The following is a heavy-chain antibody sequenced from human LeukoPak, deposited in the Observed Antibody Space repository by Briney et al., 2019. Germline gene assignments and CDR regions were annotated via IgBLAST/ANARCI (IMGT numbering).Heavy chain of an antibody. CDR3: ARDGRFGYSGYDWKFDAFYI. J-gene: IGHJ3*02. CDR2: IIPIFGRA. Sequence: SVKVSCKASGGTFISYAISWVRQAPGQGLEWMGGIIPIFGRANYAQKFQGRVTITADESTSKDYMELRSLRSEDTAVYYCARDGRFGYSGYDWKFDAFYIWGQGTLVTVSS. D-gene: IGHD5-12*01. CDR1: GGTFISYA. V-gene: IGHV1-69*13.